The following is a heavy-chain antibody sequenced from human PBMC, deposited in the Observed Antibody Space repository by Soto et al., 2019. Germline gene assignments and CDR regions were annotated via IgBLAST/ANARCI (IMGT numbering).Heavy chain of an antibody. CDR1: GGSISSYY. V-gene: IGHV4-59*01. D-gene: IGHD2-2*02. CDR3: ARADKQQLLYRHGYFDP. Sequence: SETLSLTCTVSGGSISSYYWSWIRQPPGKGLEWIGYIYYSGSTNYNPSLKSRVTISVDTSKNQFSLKLSSVTAADTAVYYCARADKQQLLYRHGYFDPWGQGTLVTVSS. J-gene: IGHJ4*02. CDR2: IYYSGST.